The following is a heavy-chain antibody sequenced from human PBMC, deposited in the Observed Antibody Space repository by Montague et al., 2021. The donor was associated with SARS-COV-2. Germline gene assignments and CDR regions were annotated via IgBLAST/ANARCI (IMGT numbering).Heavy chain of an antibody. CDR1: GGSFSGYY. CDR3: ARGQPPRITFGGIISYGLDV. Sequence: SETRSLTCAVYGGSFSGYYWTWIRQPPGEGLEWIGEINHSGSTNXNPSLKSRVTISVDTSKNQFSLKLRSVTAADTAVYYCARGQPPRITFGGIISYGLDVWGQGTTVTVSS. V-gene: IGHV4-34*01. CDR2: INHSGST. D-gene: IGHD3-16*02. J-gene: IGHJ6*02.